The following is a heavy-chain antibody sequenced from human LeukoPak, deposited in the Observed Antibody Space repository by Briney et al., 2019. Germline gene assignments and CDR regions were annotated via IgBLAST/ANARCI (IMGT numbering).Heavy chain of an antibody. Sequence: GGSLRLSCAASGFTFSAYAIHWVRQAPGKGLEWVAVISYDGGNIYYTDSVKGRFTISRDNSKNTLFLQMNSLRGEDTAVYYCAKDPASGSSYYFYGMDVWGQGTTVTVSS. CDR1: GFTFSAYA. J-gene: IGHJ6*02. V-gene: IGHV3-30*18. D-gene: IGHD1-26*01. CDR2: ISYDGGNI. CDR3: AKDPASGSSYYFYGMDV.